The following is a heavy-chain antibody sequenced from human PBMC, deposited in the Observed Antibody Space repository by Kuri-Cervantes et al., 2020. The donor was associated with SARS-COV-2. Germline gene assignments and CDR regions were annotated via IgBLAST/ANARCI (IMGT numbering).Heavy chain of an antibody. J-gene: IGHJ4*02. CDR2: ISAYNGNT. CDR1: GYTFTSYG. Sequence: ASVKVSCKASGYTFTSYGISWVRQAPGQGLEWMGWISAYNGNTNYAQKLQGRVTMTTDTSTSTAYMELRSLRADDTAVYYCARVGAIVVAPAAIPDFEYWGQGTLVTVSS. V-gene: IGHV1-18*01. CDR3: ARVGAIVVAPAAIPDFEY. D-gene: IGHD2-2*01.